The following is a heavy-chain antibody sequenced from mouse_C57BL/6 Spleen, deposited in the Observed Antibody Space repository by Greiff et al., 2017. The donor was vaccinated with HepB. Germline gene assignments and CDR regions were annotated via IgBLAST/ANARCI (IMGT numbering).Heavy chain of an antibody. CDR3: ARGSSIFPYYFDY. Sequence: DVKLQESGPGMVKPSQSLSLTCTVTGYSITRGYDWHWIRHFPGNKLEWMGYISYSGSTNYNPSLKSRISITHDTSKNHFFLKLNSVTTEDTATYYCARGSSIFPYYFDYWGQGTTLTVSS. J-gene: IGHJ2*01. CDR2: ISYSGST. CDR1: GYSITRGYD. D-gene: IGHD1-1*01. V-gene: IGHV3-1*01.